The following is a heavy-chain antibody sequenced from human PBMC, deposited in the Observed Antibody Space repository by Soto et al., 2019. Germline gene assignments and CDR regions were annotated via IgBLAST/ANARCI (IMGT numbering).Heavy chain of an antibody. CDR2: IYPGDSDT. CDR3: ARLGRDXSWYEDPRYHYYYGMDV. CDR1: GYSFTIYW. V-gene: IGHV5-51*01. J-gene: IGHJ6*02. Sequence: GESLKISCKGSGYSFTIYWIGWVRQMPGKGLEWMGIIYPGDSDTRYSPSFQGQVTISADKSISTAYLQWSSLKASDTAMYYCARLGRDXSWYEDPRYHYYYGMDVWGQGTTVTVSS. D-gene: IGHD6-13*01.